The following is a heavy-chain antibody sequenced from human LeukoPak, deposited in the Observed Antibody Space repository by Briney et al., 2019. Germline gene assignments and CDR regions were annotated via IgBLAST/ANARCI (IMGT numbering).Heavy chain of an antibody. CDR1: GGSISSGGYS. J-gene: IGHJ4*02. V-gene: IGHV4-30-2*01. Sequence: SETLSLTCAVSGGSISSGGYSWSWIRQPPGKGLEWIGYIYHSGSTYYNPSLKSRVTISVDRSKNQFSLKLSSVTAADTAVYYCARVVGSSSSPYFDYWGQGTLVTVSS. CDR3: ARVVGSSSSPYFDY. CDR2: IYHSGST. D-gene: IGHD6-13*01.